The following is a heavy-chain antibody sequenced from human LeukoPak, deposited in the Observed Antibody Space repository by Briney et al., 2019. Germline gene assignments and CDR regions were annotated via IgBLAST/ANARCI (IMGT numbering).Heavy chain of an antibody. CDR1: GFDFGAYE. J-gene: IGHJ4*02. CDR2: FAGSDTTK. Sequence: GGSLRLSCAASGFDFGAYEMNWVRQAPGKALEWVAYFAGSDTTKYYADSVRGRFTISRDNAKKSLYLQMNSLRAEDTALYYCTTLGYHLDSWGQGTLVTVSS. CDR3: TTLGYHLDS. V-gene: IGHV3-48*03. D-gene: IGHD3-22*01.